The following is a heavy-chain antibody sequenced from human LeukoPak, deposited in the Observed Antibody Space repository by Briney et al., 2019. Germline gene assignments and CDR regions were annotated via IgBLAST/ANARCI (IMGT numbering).Heavy chain of an antibody. CDR3: ARDHGYYDFWSGYYKGPFDY. V-gene: IGHV1-2*02. CDR2: INPNSGDT. CDR1: GYTFTGYW. J-gene: IGHJ4*02. D-gene: IGHD3-3*01. Sequence: VASVKVSCKASGYTFTGYWMHWVRQAPGQGLEWMGWINPNSGDTNYGQKFQGRVTMTRDTSISTAYMELSRLRSDDTAVYYCARDHGYYDFWSGYYKGPFDYWGQGTLVTVSS.